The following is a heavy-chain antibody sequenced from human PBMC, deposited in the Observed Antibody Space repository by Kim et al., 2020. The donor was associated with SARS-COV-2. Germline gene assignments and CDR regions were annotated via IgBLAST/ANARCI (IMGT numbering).Heavy chain of an antibody. CDR1: GFILTFYY. D-gene: IGHD3-16*01. V-gene: IGHV1-46*01. J-gene: IGHJ5*02. Sequence: ASVKVSCKASGFILTFYYMHWVRQAPGQGLEWMGIINLSGGRTTYAQKFQGRVTMTSDASTSTVYMELSSLKSEDTAVYYCARVGSINSLNWFDPWGQGTLVTVSS. CDR2: INLSGGRT. CDR3: ARVGSINSLNWFDP.